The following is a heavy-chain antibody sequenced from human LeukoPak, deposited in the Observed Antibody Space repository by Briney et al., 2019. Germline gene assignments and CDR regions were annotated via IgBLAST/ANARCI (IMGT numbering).Heavy chain of an antibody. CDR1: GGSISSSHW. Sequence: PSETLSLTCAVSGGSISSSHWWSWVRQPPGKGLEWIGEIYHSGSTNYNPSLKSRITISVDMSKNQFSLKLSSVTAADTAVYYCAREIPLYYYDSSGYSGFDYWGQGTLVTVSS. V-gene: IGHV4-4*02. J-gene: IGHJ4*02. CDR3: AREIPLYYYDSSGYSGFDY. CDR2: IYHSGST. D-gene: IGHD3-22*01.